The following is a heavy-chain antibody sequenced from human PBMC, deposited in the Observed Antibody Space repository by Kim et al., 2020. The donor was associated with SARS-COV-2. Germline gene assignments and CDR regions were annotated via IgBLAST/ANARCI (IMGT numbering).Heavy chain of an antibody. CDR2: ISYDGSNK. CDR3: ARVRSGTYYDILTGYYPPGYYYYYGMDV. Sequence: GGSLRLSCAASGFTFSSYAMHWVRQAPGKGLEWVAVISYDGSNKYYADSVKGRFTISRDNSTNTLYLQMNSLRAEDTAVYYCARVRSGTYYDILTGYYPPGYYYYYGMDVWGQGTTVTVSS. J-gene: IGHJ6*02. CDR1: GFTFSSYA. V-gene: IGHV3-30*04. D-gene: IGHD3-9*01.